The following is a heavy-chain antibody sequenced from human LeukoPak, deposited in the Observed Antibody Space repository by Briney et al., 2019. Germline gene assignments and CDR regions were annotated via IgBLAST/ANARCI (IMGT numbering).Heavy chain of an antibody. V-gene: IGHV3-53*01. D-gene: IGHD3-22*01. CDR2: IYSGGST. CDR3: ATSYYDSSGYLDWYFDL. J-gene: IGHJ2*01. CDR1: GITVSSNY. Sequence: PGGSLRLSCAASGITVSSNYMSWVRQAPGKGLERVSIIYSGGSTYYADSVRGRFTLSRDSSKNTLYLQMNNLSAEDTAVYYCATSYYDSSGYLDWYFDLWGRGTLVTVSS.